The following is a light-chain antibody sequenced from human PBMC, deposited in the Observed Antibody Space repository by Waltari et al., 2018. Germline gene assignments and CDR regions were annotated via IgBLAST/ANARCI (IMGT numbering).Light chain of an antibody. CDR2: DVN. V-gene: IGLV2-14*03. CDR3: SSYTSSHTWV. J-gene: IGLJ3*02. Sequence: QSALTQPAYVSGSPGQSITISCIGTSRYVCFYNFFYWDQQHPGEAPKLMIYDVNNRPSGVSSRFSGSKSGNTASLTISGLQAEDEADYYCSSYTSSHTWVFGGGTKVTVL. CDR1: SRYVCFYNF.